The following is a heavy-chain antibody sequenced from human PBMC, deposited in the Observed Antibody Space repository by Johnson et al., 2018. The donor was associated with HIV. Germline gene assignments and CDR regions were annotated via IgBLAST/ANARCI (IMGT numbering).Heavy chain of an antibody. D-gene: IGHD4-17*01. CDR1: GFTFSSYA. J-gene: IGHJ3*02. Sequence: VQLVESGGGVVQPGGSLRLSCASSGFTFSSYAMHWVRQAPGKGLEWLAIISSDESYIHYADSVKGRFTISKDNSKNTLYLQVKSLRAEDTAVYYCARASTTVTTGDDAFDIWGQGTMVTVSS. V-gene: IGHV3-30*04. CDR2: ISSDESYI. CDR3: ARASTTVTTGDDAFDI.